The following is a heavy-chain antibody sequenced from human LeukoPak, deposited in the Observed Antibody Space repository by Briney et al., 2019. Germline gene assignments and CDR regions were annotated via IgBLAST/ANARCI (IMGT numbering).Heavy chain of an antibody. V-gene: IGHV4-61*01. Sequence: SETLSLTCNVSGVSVSDGRYYWTWIRQHPGKGLEWIGYKYYSGSAKYNPSLKSRVTISVDTSKNQFSLKLSSVTAADTAVYYCARGTVDTAMASPFDYWGQGTLVTVSS. CDR2: KYYSGSA. D-gene: IGHD5-18*01. CDR3: ARGTVDTAMASPFDY. J-gene: IGHJ4*02. CDR1: GVSVSDGRYY.